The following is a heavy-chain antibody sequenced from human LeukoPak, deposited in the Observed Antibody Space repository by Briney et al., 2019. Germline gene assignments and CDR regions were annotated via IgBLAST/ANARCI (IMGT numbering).Heavy chain of an antibody. CDR3: AGVSTVTTFYYYYGMDV. Sequence: GGSLRLSCAASGFTFSSYAMHWVRQAPGKGLEWVAVISYDGSNKYYADSVKGRFTISRDNSKNTLYLQMNSLRAEDTAVYYCAGVSTVTTFYYYYGMDVWGQGTTVTVSS. CDR1: GFTFSSYA. CDR2: ISYDGSNK. J-gene: IGHJ6*02. D-gene: IGHD4-17*01. V-gene: IGHV3-30-3*01.